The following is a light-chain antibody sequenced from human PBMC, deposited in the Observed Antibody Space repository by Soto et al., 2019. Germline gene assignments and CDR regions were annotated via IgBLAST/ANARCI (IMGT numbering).Light chain of an antibody. CDR2: EVS. V-gene: IGLV2-14*01. CDR1: SSDVGRYNY. Sequence: LTQPASVSGSPGQSITISCTGSSSDVGRYNYVSWYQHHPGKAPKLMIYEVSNRPSGVSNRFSGSKSGNTASLTISGLQAEDEADYHCSSFASGSTLYVFGTGTKVTVL. J-gene: IGLJ1*01. CDR3: SSFASGSTLYV.